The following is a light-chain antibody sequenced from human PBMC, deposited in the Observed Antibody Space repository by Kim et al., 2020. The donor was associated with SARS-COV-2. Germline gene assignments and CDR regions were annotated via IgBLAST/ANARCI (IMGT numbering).Light chain of an antibody. CDR1: STNCGTNT. J-gene: IGLJ2*01. CDR3: AAWDDSLNGVV. Sequence: QMVTICCSGVSTNCGTNTVNWYQQLPGTAPKLLIYSNNQRPSGVPDRFSGSKSGTSASLAISGLQSEDEADYYCAAWDDSLNGVVFGGGTQLTVL. CDR2: SNN. V-gene: IGLV1-44*01.